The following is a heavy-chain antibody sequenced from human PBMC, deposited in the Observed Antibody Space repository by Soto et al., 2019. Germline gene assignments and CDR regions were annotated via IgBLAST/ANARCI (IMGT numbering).Heavy chain of an antibody. Sequence: QVQLVQSGPEVKKPGSSVKVSCKGLGYNFIKYGINWVRQAPGQGLEWMGWISPYSSYTHSAQQFQGRLTLTTDTAATTAYMELGSLRSADTPVYYCTREAIVVIPAAQPSHFDSWGQGTLVTVSS. V-gene: IGHV1-18*01. CDR2: ISPYSSYT. CDR3: TREAIVVIPAAQPSHFDS. J-gene: IGHJ4*02. CDR1: GYNFIKYG. D-gene: IGHD2-2*01.